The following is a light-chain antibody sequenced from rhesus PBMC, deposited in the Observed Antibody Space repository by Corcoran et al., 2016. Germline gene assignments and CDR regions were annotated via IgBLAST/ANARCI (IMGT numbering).Light chain of an antibody. CDR2: DAS. Sequence: EIIMTQSPATLSLSPGERATLSCRTSQSVSSNLAWYQQKPGQAPRLLIYDASNRATGAPDRFSGSGSGTDFTLTISSLAAEDVGVYYCKQESNWPLTFGGGTKVEIK. CDR1: QSVSSN. V-gene: IGKV3-35*01. CDR3: KQESNWPLT. J-gene: IGKJ4*01.